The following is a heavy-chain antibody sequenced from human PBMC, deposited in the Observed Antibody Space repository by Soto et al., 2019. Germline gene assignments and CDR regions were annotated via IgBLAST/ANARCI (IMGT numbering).Heavy chain of an antibody. CDR1: KFSFNNYW. CDR2: INHDGSRT. Sequence: EEELVESGGGLVKPGGSLRLSCAASKFSFNNYWMHWVRQVPGKGPVWVSRINHDGSRTEYADSVKGRFTISRDNTKNTLYLHLSGLTADDTAVYYCARDRVRGALPQYGMDVWGQGTTVTVSS. J-gene: IGHJ6*02. CDR3: ARDRVRGALPQYGMDV. D-gene: IGHD3-10*01. V-gene: IGHV3-74*03.